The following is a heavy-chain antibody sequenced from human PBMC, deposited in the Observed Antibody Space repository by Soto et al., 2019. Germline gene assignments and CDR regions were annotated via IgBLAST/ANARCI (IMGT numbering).Heavy chain of an antibody. V-gene: IGHV3-48*01. D-gene: IGHD3-22*01. CDR1: GFTLSSYS. CDR2: ISSTSNVI. Sequence: EVQLVESGGGLVQPGGSLRLSCAASGFTLSSYSMNWVRQAPGKGLEWVSYISSTSNVIYYADSVKGRFTISRDNAKNSLYMRMSSRRADDTAVYYCATVIAVVGFYCHFHMDVWGKGTTVTVSS. J-gene: IGHJ6*03. CDR3: ATVIAVVGFYCHFHMDV.